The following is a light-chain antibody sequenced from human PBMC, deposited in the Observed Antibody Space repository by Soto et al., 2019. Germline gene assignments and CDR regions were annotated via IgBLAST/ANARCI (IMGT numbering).Light chain of an antibody. V-gene: IGKV1-6*01. Sequence: AIQMTQSPSSLSASVGDSVTIICRASQGIRNDLGWYQQKPGKAPKLLIYGASSLQSGVPSRFSGSGSGTDFTLSISSLQPEDFATYYCLQDYNYPRTFGQGTKVEIK. CDR1: QGIRND. CDR2: GAS. J-gene: IGKJ1*01. CDR3: LQDYNYPRT.